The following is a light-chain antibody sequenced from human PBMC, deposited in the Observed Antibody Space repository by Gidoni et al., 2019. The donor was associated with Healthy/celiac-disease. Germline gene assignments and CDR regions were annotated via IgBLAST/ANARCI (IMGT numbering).Light chain of an antibody. CDR3: QQNYRTPRT. V-gene: IGKV1-39*01. Sequence: DLQLTYPQSSLSASLGDRVTITCRASQSVSSYLNWYQQKPGKAHKLLIYAASSLQSGIPARFSGSGSGTEFTLTISSLQSEDCAAYYGQQNYRTPRTFGQGTRVEIK. J-gene: IGKJ1*01. CDR1: QSVSSY. CDR2: AAS.